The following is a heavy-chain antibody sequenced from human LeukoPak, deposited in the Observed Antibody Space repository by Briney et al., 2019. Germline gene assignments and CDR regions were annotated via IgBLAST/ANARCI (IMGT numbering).Heavy chain of an antibody. J-gene: IGHJ4*02. D-gene: IGHD3-10*01. Sequence: PGGTLRLSCAASEFTFRNYGMSWVRQAPGKGLEWVSAISGSGGSTYYADSVKGRFTISRDNSKNTMYLQMNSLRAEDTAVYYCATRGPDNYYGSGSYSDYWGQGTLVTVSS. CDR1: EFTFRNYG. CDR3: ATRGPDNYYGSGSYSDY. V-gene: IGHV3-23*01. CDR2: ISGSGGST.